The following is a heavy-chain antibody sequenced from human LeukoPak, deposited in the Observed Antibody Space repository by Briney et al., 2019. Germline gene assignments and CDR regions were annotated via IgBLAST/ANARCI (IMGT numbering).Heavy chain of an antibody. Sequence: SETLSLTCTVSGGSISSSSYYWGWIRQPPGRGLEWIGSIYYSGSTYYNPSLKSRVTISVDTSKNQFSLKLSSVTAADTAVYYCARHGSDGMGVWGQGTTVTVSS. V-gene: IGHV4-39*01. J-gene: IGHJ6*02. CDR1: GGSISSSSYY. CDR3: ARHGSDGMGV. CDR2: IYYSGST.